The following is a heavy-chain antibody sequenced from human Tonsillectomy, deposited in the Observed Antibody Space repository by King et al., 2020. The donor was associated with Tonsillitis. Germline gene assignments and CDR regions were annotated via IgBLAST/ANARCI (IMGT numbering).Heavy chain of an antibody. CDR1: GFTFSSSY. CDR2: IYSGGSGGST. Sequence: QLVQSGGGLVQPGGSLRLSCAASGFTFSSSYMTWVRQAPGKGLEWVPVIYSGGSGGSTYYADPVKGRFTISRDNSRNTVYLQMNSLRAEDTAVYYCARSDTVMFHFDYWGQGTLVTVSS. V-gene: IGHV3-66*01. CDR3: ARSDTVMFHFDY. J-gene: IGHJ4*02. D-gene: IGHD5-18*01.